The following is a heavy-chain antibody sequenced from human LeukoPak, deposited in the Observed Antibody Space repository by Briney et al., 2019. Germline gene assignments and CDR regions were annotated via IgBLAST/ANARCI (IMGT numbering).Heavy chain of an antibody. CDR2: IYHSGST. D-gene: IGHD2-15*01. J-gene: IGHJ3*02. V-gene: IGHV4-4*02. CDR3: ARDSGARMSFKYAFDI. Sequence: SGTLSLTCAVSGGSISSSNWWSWVRQPPGKGLEWIGEIYHSGSTNYNPSLKSRVTISVDKSKNQFSLKLSSVTAADTAVYYCARDSGARMSFKYAFDIWGQGTMVTVSS. CDR1: GGSISSSNW.